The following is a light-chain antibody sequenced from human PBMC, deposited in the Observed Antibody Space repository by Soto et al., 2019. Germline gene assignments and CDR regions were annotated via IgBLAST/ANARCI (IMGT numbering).Light chain of an antibody. CDR1: SSDVGGSNY. CDR2: DVS. J-gene: IGLJ1*01. CDR3: SSYTSSSTYV. V-gene: IGLV2-14*03. Sequence: QSALTQPASVSGSPGQSITISCTGTSSDVGGSNYVSWYQQHPGKAPKLIIFDVSHRPSGFSNRFSGSKSGNTASLTISGLQAEDEADYYCSSYTSSSTYVFGTGTKLPS.